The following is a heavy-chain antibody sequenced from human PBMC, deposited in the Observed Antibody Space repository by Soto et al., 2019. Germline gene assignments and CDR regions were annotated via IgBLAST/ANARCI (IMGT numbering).Heavy chain of an antibody. CDR1: GGSISSYY. CDR3: ARHLGYGDYVWRYYFDY. Sequence: PSETLSLTCTVSGGSISSYYWSWIRQPPGKGLEWIGYIYYSGSTNYNPSLKSRVTISVDTSKNQFSLKLSSVTAADTAVYYCARHLGYGDYVWRYYFDYWGQGTLVTVSS. D-gene: IGHD4-17*01. J-gene: IGHJ4*02. V-gene: IGHV4-59*08. CDR2: IYYSGST.